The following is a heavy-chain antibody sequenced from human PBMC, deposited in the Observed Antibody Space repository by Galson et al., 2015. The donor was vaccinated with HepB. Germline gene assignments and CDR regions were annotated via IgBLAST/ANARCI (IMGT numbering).Heavy chain of an antibody. D-gene: IGHD3-10*01. CDR3: AKDRYYASAMKQSFNN. J-gene: IGHJ4*02. V-gene: IGHV3-23*01. Sequence: SLRLSCAASGFTFSTYGMSWVRQAPAKGLEWVSSISGNGGSTYYADSVKGRFTISRDGSKNALFLQMNSLRVEDTAIYYCAKDRYYASAMKQSFNNWGQGTLVTVSS. CDR1: GFTFSTYG. CDR2: ISGNGGST.